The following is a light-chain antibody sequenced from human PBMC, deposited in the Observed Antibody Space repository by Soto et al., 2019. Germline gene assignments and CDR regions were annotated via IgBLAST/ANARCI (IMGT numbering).Light chain of an antibody. J-gene: IGLJ1*01. CDR1: SSDVGGYNY. CDR3: RSYAGSYSYV. CDR2: DVS. Sequence: QSVLTQPRSVSGSPGQSVTISCTGTSSDVGGYNYVSWYQEQPGKAPKLMIYDVSKRPSGVPDRFSGSKSGNTASLTISGLQAEDEADYYCRSYAGSYSYVFGTGTKVTVL. V-gene: IGLV2-11*01.